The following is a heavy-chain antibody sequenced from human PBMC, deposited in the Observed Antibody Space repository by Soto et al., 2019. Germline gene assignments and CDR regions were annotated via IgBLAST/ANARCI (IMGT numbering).Heavy chain of an antibody. Sequence: AGSLRLSCAASGFTFSSYGMHGVRQAPGKGLEWVAVIWYDGSNKYYADSVKGRFTISRDNSKNTLYLQMNSLRTQDTAVYYCARALDFWSDYFDYWGQGSLVTVS. CDR1: GFTFSSYG. D-gene: IGHD3-3*01. V-gene: IGHV3-30*19. CDR3: ARALDFWSDYFDY. CDR2: IWYDGSNK. J-gene: IGHJ4*02.